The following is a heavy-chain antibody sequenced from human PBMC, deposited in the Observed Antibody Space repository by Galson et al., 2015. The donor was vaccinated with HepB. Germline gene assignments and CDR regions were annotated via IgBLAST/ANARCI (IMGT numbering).Heavy chain of an antibody. CDR3: ARGHIRYFDWLPPPPGDDAFDI. CDR1: GGSISSHY. V-gene: IGHV4-59*11. J-gene: IGHJ3*02. Sequence: ETLSLTCTVSGGSISSHYWSWIRQAPGKGLEWIGYISDSGSTNYNPSLRSRVTITVDTSKNQFSLKLRSVTAADTAVYYCARGHIRYFDWLPPPPGDDAFDIWGQGTMVTVSS. D-gene: IGHD3-9*01. CDR2: ISDSGST.